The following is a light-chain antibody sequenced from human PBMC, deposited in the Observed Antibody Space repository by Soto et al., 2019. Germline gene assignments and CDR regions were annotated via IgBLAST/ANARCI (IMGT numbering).Light chain of an antibody. V-gene: IGKV3-11*01. Sequence: EFMLTQSPATLSLSPGERATLSCGASQSIRTSLAWYQQKPGQAPRLVIFDASNRANGVPARFGGSGSGTDFTLTINSLEPEDFAVYYCQQRNVWPPITFGQRTRLEI. CDR2: DAS. CDR1: QSIRTS. J-gene: IGKJ5*01. CDR3: QQRNVWPPIT.